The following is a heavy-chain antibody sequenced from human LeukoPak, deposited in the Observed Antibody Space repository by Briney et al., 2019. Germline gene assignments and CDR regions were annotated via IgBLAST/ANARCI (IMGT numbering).Heavy chain of an antibody. D-gene: IGHD6-19*01. J-gene: IGHJ5*02. CDR2: MYYSGST. CDR1: GGSISSYY. Sequence: SETLSLTCTVSGGSISSYYCSWIRQPPGKGLEWIGYMYYSGSTNYNPSLKSRVTISVDMSKNQFSLKLSSVTAADTAVYYCHGGWYNWFDPWGQGTLVTVSS. V-gene: IGHV4-59*08. CDR3: HGGWYNWFDP.